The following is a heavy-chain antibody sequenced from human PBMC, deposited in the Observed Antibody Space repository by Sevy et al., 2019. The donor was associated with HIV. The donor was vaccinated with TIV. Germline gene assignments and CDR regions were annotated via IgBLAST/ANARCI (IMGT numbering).Heavy chain of an antibody. CDR2: ISYDGSNK. V-gene: IGHV3-30*04. Sequence: GGSLRLSCAASGFTFSSYAMHWVRQAPGKGLEWVAVISYDGSNKYYADSVKGRFTISRDNSKNTLYLQKNSLRAEDTAVYYCARAVKNYYDSSGYYYYYYYGMDVWGQGTTVTVSS. CDR1: GFTFSSYA. J-gene: IGHJ6*02. CDR3: ARAVKNYYDSSGYYYYYYYGMDV. D-gene: IGHD3-22*01.